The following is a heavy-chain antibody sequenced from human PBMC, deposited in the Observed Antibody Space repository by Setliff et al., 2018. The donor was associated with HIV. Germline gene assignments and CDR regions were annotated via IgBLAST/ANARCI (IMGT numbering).Heavy chain of an antibody. CDR3: ARDYRTTDILSSGYMDV. CDR1: GYMILGYK. D-gene: IGHD3-9*01. CDR2: INPNIGST. Sequence: GASVKVSCKAIGYMILGYKMNWVRQAPGQGLQWMGRINPNIGSTNYAQNFQGRATMTRDTSVNTAFMELSNLRSDDTAVYYCARDYRTTDILSSGYMDVWGKGTTVTVSS. J-gene: IGHJ6*03. V-gene: IGHV1-2*06.